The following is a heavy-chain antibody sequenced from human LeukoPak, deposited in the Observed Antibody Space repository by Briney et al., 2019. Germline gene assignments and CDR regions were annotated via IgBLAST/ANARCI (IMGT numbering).Heavy chain of an antibody. D-gene: IGHD6-19*01. CDR3: ARDRESSWYGGSGWYGVLDY. CDR1: GFTFSSYS. Sequence: PGGSLRLSCAASGFTFSSYSMNWVRQAPGKGLEWVSYISSSSSTIYYADSVKGRFTISRDNAKNSLYLQMNSLRAEDTAVYYCARDRESSWYGGSGWYGVLDYWGQGTLVTVSS. V-gene: IGHV3-48*01. J-gene: IGHJ4*01. CDR2: ISSSSSTI.